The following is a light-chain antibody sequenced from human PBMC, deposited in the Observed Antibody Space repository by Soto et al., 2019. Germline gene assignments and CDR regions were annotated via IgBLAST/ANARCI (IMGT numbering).Light chain of an antibody. J-gene: IGKJ5*01. Sequence: DFVMTQSPDSLAVSLGEMATINCKSSQSVLSSSNNLNYLAWYQQKPGQSPKLLIYSASTRASGVPDRFSGSGSGTDFTLTINSLQAEDVAVYHCQQYYGSPITFGQGTRLEIK. CDR1: QSVLSSSNNLNY. V-gene: IGKV4-1*01. CDR3: QQYYGSPIT. CDR2: SAS.